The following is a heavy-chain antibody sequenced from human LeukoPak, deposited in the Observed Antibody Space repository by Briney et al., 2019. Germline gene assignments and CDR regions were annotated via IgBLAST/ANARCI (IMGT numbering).Heavy chain of an antibody. V-gene: IGHV6-1*01. Sequence: SQTLSLTCAISGDSVSSNSAAWNWIRQSPSRGLEWLGRTYYRSKRYNDYAVSVKSRITINPDTSKNQFSLQLNSVTPEDTAVYYCARSSPLRFLEWSPFDPWGQGTLVTVSS. CDR3: ARSSPLRFLEWSPFDP. CDR2: TYYRSKRYN. D-gene: IGHD3-3*01. CDR1: GDSVSSNSAA. J-gene: IGHJ5*02.